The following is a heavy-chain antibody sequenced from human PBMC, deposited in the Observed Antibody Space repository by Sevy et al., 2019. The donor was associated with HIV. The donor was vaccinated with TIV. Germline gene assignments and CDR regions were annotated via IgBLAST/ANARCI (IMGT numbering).Heavy chain of an antibody. Sequence: GGSLRLSCAASGFTFSSYAMHWVRQAPGKGLEWVAVISYDGSNKYYADSVKGRFTISRDNSKNTLYLQMNSLRAEDTAVYYCAREVTGIAAPTGYYFVYWGQGTLVTVSS. CDR3: AREVTGIAAPTGYYFVY. V-gene: IGHV3-30-3*01. CDR1: GFTFSSYA. D-gene: IGHD6-13*01. J-gene: IGHJ4*02. CDR2: ISYDGSNK.